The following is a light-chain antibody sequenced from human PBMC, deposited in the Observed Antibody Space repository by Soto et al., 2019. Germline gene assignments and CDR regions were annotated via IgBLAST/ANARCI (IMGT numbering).Light chain of an antibody. CDR2: DAS. CDR1: QDISNY. CDR3: QQYDNRPFT. Sequence: DIQMTQSPSSLSASVGDRVTITCQASQDISNYLNWYQQKPGKAPKLLIYDASNLETGVPSRFSGSGSGTYFTFTISSLQPEDIATYYCQQYDNRPFTFGPGTKVDIK. J-gene: IGKJ3*01. V-gene: IGKV1-33*01.